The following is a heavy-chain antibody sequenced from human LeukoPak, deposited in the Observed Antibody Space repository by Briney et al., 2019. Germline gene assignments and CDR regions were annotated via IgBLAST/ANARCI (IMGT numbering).Heavy chain of an antibody. Sequence: PGGSLRLSCAASGLTVGFKCMSWVRQAPGKGLEWVSIIYSGGSSYYADSVKGRFTVSRDTSKNTLYLQMNSLRAEDTAVYYCATRPDGNDVPYFDYWGQGPLVTVSS. CDR2: IYSGGSS. D-gene: IGHD5-12*01. J-gene: IGHJ4*02. CDR3: ATRPDGNDVPYFDY. CDR1: GLTVGFKC. V-gene: IGHV3-66*01.